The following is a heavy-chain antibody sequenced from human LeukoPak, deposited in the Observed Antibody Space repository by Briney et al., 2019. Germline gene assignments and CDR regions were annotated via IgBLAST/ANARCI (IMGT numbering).Heavy chain of an antibody. Sequence: PGGSLRLSCAASGFTFSDYYMSWIRQAPGKGLEWVSYISSSGSTIYYADSVKGRFTISRDNAKNSLYLQTNSLRAEDTAVYYCARDSITMVRGVIFSANYFDYWGQGTLVTVSS. CDR2: ISSSGSTI. CDR1: GFTFSDYY. D-gene: IGHD3-10*01. J-gene: IGHJ4*02. V-gene: IGHV3-11*01. CDR3: ARDSITMVRGVIFSANYFDY.